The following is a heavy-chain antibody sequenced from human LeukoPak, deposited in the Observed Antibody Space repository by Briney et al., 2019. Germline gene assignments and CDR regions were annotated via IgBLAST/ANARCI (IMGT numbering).Heavy chain of an antibody. Sequence: WASVTVSCTASGGTFSSYAISWVRQAPGQGLEWMGGIIPIFGTANYAQKFQGRVTITADESTSTAYMELSSLRSEDTAVYYCARVVDYYDSSGYYDKWFDPWGQGTLVTVSS. CDR2: IIPIFGTA. V-gene: IGHV1-69*13. J-gene: IGHJ5*02. D-gene: IGHD3-22*01. CDR1: GGTFSSYA. CDR3: ARVVDYYDSSGYYDKWFDP.